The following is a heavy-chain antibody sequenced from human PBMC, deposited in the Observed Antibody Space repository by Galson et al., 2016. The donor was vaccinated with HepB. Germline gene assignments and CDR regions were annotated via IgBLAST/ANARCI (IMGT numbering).Heavy chain of an antibody. Sequence: SETLSLTCAVYGGSFSGYYWNWIRQPPGKGLEWIGEINYSGSTNYNPSLKSRVTISVDTSKNQFSLRLSSVTAADTAVYYCARGEYYYGSGSYLGQMDSWGQGTLVTVSS. CDR2: INYSGST. J-gene: IGHJ4*02. CDR3: ARGEYYYGSGSYLGQMDS. D-gene: IGHD3-10*01. V-gene: IGHV4-34*01. CDR1: GGSFSGYY.